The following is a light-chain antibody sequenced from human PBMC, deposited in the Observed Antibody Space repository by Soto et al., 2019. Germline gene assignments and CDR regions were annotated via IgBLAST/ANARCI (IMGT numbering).Light chain of an antibody. V-gene: IGKV1-5*03. Sequence: DISVTQSPSSLCASIRDRVTITCRASQSIGVYLAWYQQKSGVAPKLLIYKASSLESGVPSRFSGSGSGTEFTLTISSLQPDDLGTYYCQQYNTYWTWTFGQ. J-gene: IGKJ1*01. CDR3: QQYNTYWTWT. CDR1: QSIGVY. CDR2: KAS.